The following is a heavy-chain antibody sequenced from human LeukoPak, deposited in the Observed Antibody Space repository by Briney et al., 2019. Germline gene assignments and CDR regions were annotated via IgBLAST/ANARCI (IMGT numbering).Heavy chain of an antibody. D-gene: IGHD4-17*01. J-gene: IGHJ3*02. CDR3: ASTVTTTSGNAFDI. CDR2: ISAYNGNT. V-gene: IGHV1-18*04. CDR1: GYTFTGYY. Sequence: GASVKVSCKASGYTFTGYYLHWVRQAPGQGLEWMGWISAYNGNTNYAQKLQGRVTMTTDTSTSTAYMELRSLRSDDTAVYYCASTVTTTSGNAFDIWGQGTMVTVSS.